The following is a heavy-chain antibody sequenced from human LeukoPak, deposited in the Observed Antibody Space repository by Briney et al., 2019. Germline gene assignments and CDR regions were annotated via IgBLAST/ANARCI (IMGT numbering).Heavy chain of an antibody. CDR1: GFTFSNYY. CDR3: ARVIDGMTGAEC. V-gene: IGHV3-11*04. J-gene: IGHJ4*02. CDR2: ITGVSDYI. D-gene: IGHD1-20*01. Sequence: PGGSLRLSCVASGFTFSNYYMIWVRQALGKGLEWISYITGVSDYIYYSDSVKGRFTISRDNARNSLYLQLNSLRSEDTAVYYCARVIDGMTGAECWGQGILVTVSS.